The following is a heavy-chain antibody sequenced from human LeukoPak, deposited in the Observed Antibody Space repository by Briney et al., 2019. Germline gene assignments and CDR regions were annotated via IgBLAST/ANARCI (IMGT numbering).Heavy chain of an antibody. CDR2: IIPIFGTA. J-gene: IGHJ4*02. CDR3: ASSGYSYGYAFDY. V-gene: IGHV1-69*05. CDR1: GGTFSSYA. Sequence: SVKVSCKASGGTFSSYAISWVRQAPGQGLKWMGGIIPIFGTANYAQKFQGRVTITTGESTSTAYMELSSLRSEDTAVYYCASSGYSYGYAFDYWGQGTLVTVSS. D-gene: IGHD5-18*01.